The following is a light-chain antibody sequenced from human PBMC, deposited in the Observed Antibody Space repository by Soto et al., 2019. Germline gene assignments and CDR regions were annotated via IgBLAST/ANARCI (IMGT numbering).Light chain of an antibody. CDR2: AAS. CDR1: QNVNSD. V-gene: IGKV3-15*01. Sequence: EIIVTQSPATLSVSPGERATLSCRASQNVNSDLAWYQQKRGQPPRLLIYAASTRATDIPARFSGTGSGTEFTLTISSLQSEDFAVYYCQQYSNWPPWTFGQGTKVEIK. J-gene: IGKJ1*01. CDR3: QQYSNWPPWT.